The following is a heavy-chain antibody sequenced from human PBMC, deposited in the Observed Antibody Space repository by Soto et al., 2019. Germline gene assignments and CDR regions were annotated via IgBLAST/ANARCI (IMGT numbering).Heavy chain of an antibody. CDR1: GGTFSGYA. Sequence: QVQLVQSGAEVKKPGSSVKVSCRASGGTFSGYAISWVRQAPGQGLEWMGGIIPIFGTSNYAQKLQDRVTITADESTNTAHMELSSLRFEDTAVYYCARGYYDSSGSYNADTFFEYWGQGTRVTVSS. V-gene: IGHV1-69*01. CDR3: ARGYYDSSGSYNADTFFEY. CDR2: IIPIFGTS. J-gene: IGHJ4*02. D-gene: IGHD3-22*01.